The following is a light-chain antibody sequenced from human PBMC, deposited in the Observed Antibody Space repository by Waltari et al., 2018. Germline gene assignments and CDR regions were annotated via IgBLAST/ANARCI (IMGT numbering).Light chain of an antibody. CDR1: QSISSH. Sequence: DIQMTQSPPSLSAYVGDRVTITCRASQSISSHLNWYQQRPGKAPKLLINSASSLQSGVPSRFSGSGSGTDFTLTISSLQPEDFATYYCQQSYRIPLTFGGGTKVEI. V-gene: IGKV1-39*01. CDR3: QQSYRIPLT. J-gene: IGKJ4*01. CDR2: SAS.